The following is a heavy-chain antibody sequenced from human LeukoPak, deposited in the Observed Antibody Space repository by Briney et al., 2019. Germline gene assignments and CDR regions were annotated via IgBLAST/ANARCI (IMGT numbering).Heavy chain of an antibody. D-gene: IGHD6-6*01. V-gene: IGHV4-59*01. CDR3: AHRSSANWFDQ. CDR1: GGSISSYY. J-gene: IGHJ5*02. CDR2: IYYSGST. Sequence: SETLSLTCTVSGGSISSYYWSWIRQPPGKGLEWIGYIYYSGSTNYNPSLKSRVTISVDTSKNQFSLKLSSVTAADTAVYYRAHRSSANWFDQSRQGTLVT.